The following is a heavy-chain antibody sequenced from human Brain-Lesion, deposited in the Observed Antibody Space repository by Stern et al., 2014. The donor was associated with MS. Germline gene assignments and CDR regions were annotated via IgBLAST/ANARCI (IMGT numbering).Heavy chain of an antibody. CDR3: ARDQRGITIFGVVTDYYYLGMDV. Sequence: QVQLVQSGAEVKKPGASVKVSCKTSGYIFTGYYIHWVRQAPGQGLEWMAWINPNTGGTKYAQKFQGTVTMSRDTSINTAYVELSSLTSDDTAVYYCARDQRGITIFGVVTDYYYLGMDVWGQGTTVTVSS. D-gene: IGHD3-3*01. V-gene: IGHV1-2*02. CDR2: INPNTGGT. J-gene: IGHJ6*02. CDR1: GYIFTGYY.